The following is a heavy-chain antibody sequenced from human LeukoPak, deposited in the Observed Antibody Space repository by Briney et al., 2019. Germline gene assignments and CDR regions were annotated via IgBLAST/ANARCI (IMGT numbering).Heavy chain of an antibody. CDR2: INPSGGST. Sequence: GASVKVSCKASGGTFTSYYMHWVRQAPGQGLEWMGIINPSGGSTSYAQKFQGRVTMTRDTSTSTVYMELSSLRSEDTAVYYCARDLHDSSGYYTNPHWFDPWGQGTLVTVSS. D-gene: IGHD3-22*01. CDR1: GGTFTSYY. V-gene: IGHV1-46*01. J-gene: IGHJ5*02. CDR3: ARDLHDSSGYYTNPHWFDP.